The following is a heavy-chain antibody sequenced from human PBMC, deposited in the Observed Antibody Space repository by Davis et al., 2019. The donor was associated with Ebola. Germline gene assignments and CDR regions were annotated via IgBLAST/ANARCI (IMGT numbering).Heavy chain of an antibody. Sequence: GESLKTSCAASGFTFSTYTMDWVRQAPGKGLEWASSIGSGSTPMHYADSVKGRFTISRDNAKNSVYLQMNSLKAEDAAVYYCAGHRDGYNPFDYWGQGTLVTVSS. CDR3: AGHRDGYNPFDY. CDR2: IGSGSTPM. V-gene: IGHV3-21*06. CDR1: GFTFSTYT. J-gene: IGHJ4*02. D-gene: IGHD5-24*01.